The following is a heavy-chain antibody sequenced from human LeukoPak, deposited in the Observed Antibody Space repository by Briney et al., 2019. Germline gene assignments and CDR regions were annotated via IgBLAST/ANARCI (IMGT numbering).Heavy chain of an antibody. J-gene: IGHJ4*02. CDR1: GFTFSGSA. CDR2: IRSKANSYAT. D-gene: IGHD3-22*01. Sequence: RSGGSLRLSCAASGFTFSGSAMHWVRQASGKGLEWVGRIRSKANSYATAYAASVKGRFTISRDDSKNTAYLQMNSLKTEDTAVYYCTTDDLEDYYDSSGYGKYYFDYWGQGTLVTVSS. V-gene: IGHV3-73*01. CDR3: TTDDLEDYYDSSGYGKYYFDY.